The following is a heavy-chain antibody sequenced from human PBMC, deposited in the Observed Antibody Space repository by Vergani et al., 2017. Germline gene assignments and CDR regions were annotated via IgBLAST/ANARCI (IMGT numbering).Heavy chain of an antibody. D-gene: IGHD3-9*01. CDR1: GYTFSNYY. V-gene: IGHV1-46*03. J-gene: IGHJ4*02. CDR3: ARGDYGILTGYRY. Sequence: QVQLVQSGAEVKKSGASVKVSCKTSGYTFSNYYMHWVRQAPGQGLEWMGIINPSGGHTNYAQKFQGRVTMTRDTSTSTVYMELSSLRSEDTAIYYCARGDYGILTGYRYWGQGTLVTGSA. CDR2: INPSGGHT.